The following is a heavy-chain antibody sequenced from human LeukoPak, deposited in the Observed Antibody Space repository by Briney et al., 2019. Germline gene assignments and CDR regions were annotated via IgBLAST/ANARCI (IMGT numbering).Heavy chain of an antibody. D-gene: IGHD3-3*01. CDR1: GFTFSSYW. V-gene: IGHV3-7*01. CDR3: ARDATGSNFWSGYDAFDI. CDR2: IKQDGSVK. J-gene: IGHJ3*02. Sequence: GGSLRLSCAASGFTFSSYWMSWVRQAPGKGLEWVANIKQDGSVKYYVDSVKGRFTISRDNAKNSLYLQMNSLRAEDTAVYYCARDATGSNFWSGYDAFDIWGQGTMVTVSS.